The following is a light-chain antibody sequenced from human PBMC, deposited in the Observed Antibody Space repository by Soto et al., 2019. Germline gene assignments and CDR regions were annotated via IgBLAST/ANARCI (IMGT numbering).Light chain of an antibody. CDR3: CSYAGSYLWV. CDR2: DVS. CDR1: SSDVGGYNY. J-gene: IGLJ3*02. Sequence: QSALTQPRSVSGSPGQSVTISCTGTSSDVGGYNYVSWYQQHPGKAPKLMIYDVSKRPSGVPDRFSGSKSGNTASLTISGLQAEDEADYYCCSYAGSYLWVFDGGTKVTVL. V-gene: IGLV2-11*01.